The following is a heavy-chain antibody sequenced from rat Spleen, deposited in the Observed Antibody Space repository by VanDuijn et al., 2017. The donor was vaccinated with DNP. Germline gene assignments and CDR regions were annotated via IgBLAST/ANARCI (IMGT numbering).Heavy chain of an antibody. J-gene: IGHJ2*01. CDR3: ARGPNYGGYLDYFDY. CDR1: GFNFNDYW. CDR2: INKESSTI. D-gene: IGHD1-11*01. V-gene: IGHV4-2*01. Sequence: EVQLVESGGGPVQPGRSLKLSCIASGFNFNDYWMGWVRQAPGKGLERIGEINKESSTINYSPSSKDKFTISRDNAQNTLFLQMNKLGSEDTAIYYCARGPNYGGYLDYFDYWGQGVMVTVSS.